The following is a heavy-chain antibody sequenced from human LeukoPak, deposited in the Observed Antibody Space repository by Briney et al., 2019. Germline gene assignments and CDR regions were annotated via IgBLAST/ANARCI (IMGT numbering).Heavy chain of an antibody. Sequence: PSETLSLTCAVSGDSITSDYYWVWIRQPPEKGLEWIGNVYRSGTTYYNPSLKSRVTMSVDTATDQFSLKLISVTAADTAVYYCARGHTLAVDRREGDPFDIWGQGTMVIVS. D-gene: IGHD4-23*01. CDR3: ARGHTLAVDRREGDPFDI. CDR2: VYRSGTT. J-gene: IGHJ3*02. V-gene: IGHV4-38-2*01. CDR1: GDSITSDYY.